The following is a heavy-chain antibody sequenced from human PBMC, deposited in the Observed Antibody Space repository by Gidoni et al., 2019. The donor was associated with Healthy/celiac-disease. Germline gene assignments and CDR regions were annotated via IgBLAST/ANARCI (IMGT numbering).Heavy chain of an antibody. CDR1: GCPWSSDA. D-gene: IGHD3-3*01. J-gene: IGHJ4*02. CDR2: ISGRGGST. V-gene: IGHV3-23*04. CDR3: AKDHDDFWSGYSTGSDY. Sequence: EVQVVESGGGLVQPGGSLRLACAASGCPWSSDAMSWVRQAPGKGLGWVSAISGRGGSTCNADSLKGRFTISRDNSKNTLYLQMNSLRAEDTAVYYCAKDHDDFWSGYSTGSDYWGQGTLVTVSS.